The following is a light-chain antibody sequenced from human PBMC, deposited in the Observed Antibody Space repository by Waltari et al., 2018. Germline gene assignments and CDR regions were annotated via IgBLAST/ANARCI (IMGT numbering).Light chain of an antibody. CDR3: QHGYGTPFT. V-gene: IGKV1-39*01. CDR1: ENVNNY. J-gene: IGKJ3*01. CDR2: KAS. Sequence: DIQMTQSPSSLSASVGDRVTITCRASENVNNYLNWYQQKPGKAPKLLIYKASTLQSGVPSRFSGSGSGTDYTFTISILQSEDFATYYCQHGYGTPFTFGPGTKLDIK.